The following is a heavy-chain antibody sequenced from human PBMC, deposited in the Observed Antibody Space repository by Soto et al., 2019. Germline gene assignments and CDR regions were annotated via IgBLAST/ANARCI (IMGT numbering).Heavy chain of an antibody. CDR3: ARDRPQDYGYDY. CDR2: ISSSSSYI. D-gene: IGHD4-17*01. J-gene: IGHJ4*02. Sequence: GGSLRLSCAASGFTFSSYSMNWVRQAPGKGLEWVSSISSSSSYIYYADSVKGRFTISRDNAKNSLYLQMNSLRAEDTAVYYCARDRPQDYGYDYWGQGTLVTVSS. V-gene: IGHV3-21*01. CDR1: GFTFSSYS.